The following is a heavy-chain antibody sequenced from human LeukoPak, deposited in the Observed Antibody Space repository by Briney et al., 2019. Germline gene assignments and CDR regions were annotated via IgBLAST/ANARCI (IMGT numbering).Heavy chain of an antibody. CDR3: AAVFGSGYYYYFDY. V-gene: IGHV1-58*02. CDR1: GFTFTSSS. D-gene: IGHD3-22*01. J-gene: IGHJ4*02. Sequence: SVKVSCKASGFTFTSSSMQWVRQARGQRLEWIGWIAVGSGNTNYAQKFQGRVTITRDMSTSTAYMELSSLRSEDTALYYCAAVFGSGYYYYFDYWGQGTLVTVSS. CDR2: IAVGSGNT.